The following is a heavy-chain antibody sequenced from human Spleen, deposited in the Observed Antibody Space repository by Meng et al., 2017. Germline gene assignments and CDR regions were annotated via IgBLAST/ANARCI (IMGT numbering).Heavy chain of an antibody. D-gene: IGHD5-12*01. V-gene: IGHV4-59*12. CDR3: VRDAALRGFWPDLYGMDV. Sequence: GSLRLSCTVSGGSIRSYYWSWIRQPPGKGLEWIGYIYHTVSTKYNPSLKSRVTISVDTSKKQFSLKLNSVTAADTAVYYCVRDAALRGFWPDLYGMDVWGQGTTVTVSS. J-gene: IGHJ6*02. CDR1: GGSIRSYY. CDR2: IYHTVST.